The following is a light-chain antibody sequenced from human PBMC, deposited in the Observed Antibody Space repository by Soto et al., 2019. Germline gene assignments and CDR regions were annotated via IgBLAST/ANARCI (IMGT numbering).Light chain of an antibody. Sequence: EIVMTQSPATLSVSPGERATLSCRASQSVSSNLAWYQQKPGQAPRLLIFGASNRATGVPDRFSGSGSGTDFTLAISRLEPEDFAVYYCQQFGSSPLLTFGGGTKVDIK. CDR3: QQFGSSPLLT. CDR2: GAS. J-gene: IGKJ4*01. CDR1: QSVSSN. V-gene: IGKV3-20*01.